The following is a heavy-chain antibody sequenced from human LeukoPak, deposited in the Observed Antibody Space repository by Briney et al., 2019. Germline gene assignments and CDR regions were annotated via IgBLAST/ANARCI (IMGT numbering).Heavy chain of an antibody. CDR3: ARVRFYDTTGYSTSYYLDY. V-gene: IGHV4-59*01. CDR2: THYSGTG. CDR1: GGPMIAFY. Sequence: PSETLSLTCALSGGPMIAFYWSWLRQPPGKGLEWIGYTHYSGTGNYNPSLKSRVTISIDTSKNRFSLRLTSVTAADTAVYYCARVRFYDTTGYSTSYYLDYWGQGALVTVSS. J-gene: IGHJ4*02. D-gene: IGHD3-22*01.